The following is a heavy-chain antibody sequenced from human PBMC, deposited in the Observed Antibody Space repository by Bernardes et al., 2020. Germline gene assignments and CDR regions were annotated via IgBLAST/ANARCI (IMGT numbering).Heavy chain of an antibody. J-gene: IGHJ3*02. Sequence: GGSLRLSCAASGITFTGYWMHWVRQAPGKGLVWVSHISSDGSTTTYADSVKGRFTISRDNAKNTLYVQMNSLRAEDTAIYYCARHYCSSNGCQTGAFDIWGQGTMVTVSS. CDR2: ISSDGSTT. D-gene: IGHD2-2*01. CDR1: GITFTGYW. V-gene: IGHV3-74*01. CDR3: ARHYCSSNGCQTGAFDI.